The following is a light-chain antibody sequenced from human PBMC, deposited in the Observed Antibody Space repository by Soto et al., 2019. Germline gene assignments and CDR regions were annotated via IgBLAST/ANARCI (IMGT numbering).Light chain of an antibody. CDR3: LSFDSSLRVV. CDR2: GNT. V-gene: IGLV1-40*01. Sequence: QSVLTQPPSVSGAPGQRVTISCTGSSSNIGAGYDVHWYQQLPGRAPKLLIYGNTNRPSGVPDRCSGSKSGTSASLAITGLQAEDEADYYCLSFDSSLRVVFGGGTKLTVL. CDR1: SSNIGAGYD. J-gene: IGLJ2*01.